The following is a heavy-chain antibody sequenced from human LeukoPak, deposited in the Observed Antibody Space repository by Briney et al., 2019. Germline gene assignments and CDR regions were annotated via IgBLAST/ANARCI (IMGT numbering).Heavy chain of an antibody. Sequence: SETLSLTCAVYGGSFSGYYWSWIRQPPGKGLEWIGEINHSGSTNYNPSLKSRVTISVDTSKNQFSLKLSSVTAADTAVYYCARGSGYYLGYYFDYWGQGTLVTVSS. CDR3: ARGSGYYLGYYFDY. V-gene: IGHV4-34*01. J-gene: IGHJ4*02. CDR2: INHSGST. CDR1: GGSFSGYY. D-gene: IGHD3-22*01.